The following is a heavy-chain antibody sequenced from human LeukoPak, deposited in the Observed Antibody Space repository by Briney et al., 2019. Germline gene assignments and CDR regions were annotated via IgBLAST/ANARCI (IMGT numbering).Heavy chain of an antibody. V-gene: IGHV4-61*02. Sequence: PSETLSLTCTVSGGSLSSGTFYWSWIRQPAGKGLEWIGRIHTSGSANSNPSLKSRVTISVDTSKNQLSLNLTSVTAADTAVYYYARGLATRPDWFDPWGQGTLVTVSS. CDR3: ARGLATRPDWFDP. J-gene: IGHJ5*02. D-gene: IGHD6-6*01. CDR2: IHTSGSA. CDR1: GGSLSSGTFY.